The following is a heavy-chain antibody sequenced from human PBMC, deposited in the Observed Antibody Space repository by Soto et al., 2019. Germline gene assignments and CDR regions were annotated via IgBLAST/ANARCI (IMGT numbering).Heavy chain of an antibody. J-gene: IGHJ4*02. V-gene: IGHV3-23*01. CDR1: GFTFSTYA. Sequence: GGSLRLSCAASGFTFSTYAMSWVRQAPGQGLEWVSAISASGGSTYFADSVKGRFTFSRDNSKNTLYLQMNTLRAEDTAVYYCAKQGSGWYSPFDYWGQGTLVTVSS. D-gene: IGHD6-19*01. CDR2: ISASGGST. CDR3: AKQGSGWYSPFDY.